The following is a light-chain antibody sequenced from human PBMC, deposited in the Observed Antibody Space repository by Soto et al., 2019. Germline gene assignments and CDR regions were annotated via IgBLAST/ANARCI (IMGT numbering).Light chain of an antibody. CDR2: DAS. J-gene: IGKJ1*01. CDR3: QQRSNWPPT. V-gene: IGKV3-11*01. CDR1: QSVSSY. Sequence: EIVLTQSPATLSLSRGERATLSCRASQSVSSYLAWYQQKPGQAPRLLIYDASNRATGIPARFSGSGSGTDFTLTTSSLEPEDFAVYYCQQRSNWPPTFGQGTKVEIK.